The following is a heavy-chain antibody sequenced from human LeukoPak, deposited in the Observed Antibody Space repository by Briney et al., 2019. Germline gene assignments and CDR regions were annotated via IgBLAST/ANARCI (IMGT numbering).Heavy chain of an antibody. CDR1: GFTFSDYY. Sequence: GGSLRLSCAASGFTFSDYYMSWIRQAPGKGLEWVSYISSSGSTIYYADSVNGPFTISRDNAKNSLYLQMNSLRAEDTAMYYCARVGVVVPAAVYFDYWGQGSLVTVSS. CDR3: ARVGVVVPAAVYFDY. D-gene: IGHD2-2*01. CDR2: ISSSGSTI. V-gene: IGHV3-11*01. J-gene: IGHJ4*02.